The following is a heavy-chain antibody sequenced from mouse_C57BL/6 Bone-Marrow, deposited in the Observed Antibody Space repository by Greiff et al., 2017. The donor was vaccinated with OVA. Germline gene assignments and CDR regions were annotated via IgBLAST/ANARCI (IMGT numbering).Heavy chain of an antibody. Sequence: VQLQQSGAELARPGASVKLSCKASGYTFTSSGISWVKQRTGQGLEWIGEIYPRSGNTYYNEQFKGKATLTADKSSSTAYMELRSLTSEDSAVYFCARRPPHWYFDVWGTGTTVTVSS. CDR1: GYTFTSSG. V-gene: IGHV1-81*01. CDR2: IYPRSGNT. J-gene: IGHJ1*03. D-gene: IGHD6-1*01. CDR3: ARRPPHWYFDV.